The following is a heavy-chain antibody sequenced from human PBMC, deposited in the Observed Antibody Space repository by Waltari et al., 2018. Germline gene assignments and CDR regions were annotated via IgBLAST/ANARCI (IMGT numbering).Heavy chain of an antibody. J-gene: IGHJ4*02. CDR3: AKDLYWWTAADY. D-gene: IGHD6-13*01. CDR2: IGSGGET. Sequence: EVQLLESGGGLIQPGGSLRLSCAASGFVFRTNAMSWVRQSPGKGLEWVSGIGSGGETHYTDSVKGRFTISRDNSKSSLYLQMNYLRAEDTAVYYCAKDLYWWTAADYWGQGILVTVSS. V-gene: IGHV3-23*01. CDR1: GFVFRTNA.